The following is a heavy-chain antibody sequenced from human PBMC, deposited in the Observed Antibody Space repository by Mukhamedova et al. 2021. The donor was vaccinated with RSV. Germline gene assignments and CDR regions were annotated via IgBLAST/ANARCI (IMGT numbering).Heavy chain of an antibody. Sequence: SGINAKYMGNFQGRVTMTRDMSTSTVYMELSSLRSEDTAVYYCARQRLYNARGPFDWWGQGTLVTVSS. J-gene: IGHJ4*02. D-gene: IGHD3-16*01. V-gene: IGHV1-46*01. CDR3: ARQRLYNARGPFDW. CDR2: SGINA.